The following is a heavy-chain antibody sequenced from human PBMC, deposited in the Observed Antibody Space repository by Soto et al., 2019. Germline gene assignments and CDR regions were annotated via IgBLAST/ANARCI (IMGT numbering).Heavy chain of an antibody. Sequence: QVQLQESGPGLVKPSETLSLTCTVSGGSVSSGSYYWSWIRQPPGKGLEWIGYIYYSGSTNYNPPPKSRVTIAVDTSKNQFPLKLSSVTAADTAVYYCAGGGYSSGWCLDYWGQGTLVTVSS. D-gene: IGHD6-19*01. CDR2: IYYSGST. CDR1: GGSVSSGSYY. CDR3: AGGGYSSGWCLDY. V-gene: IGHV4-61*01. J-gene: IGHJ4*02.